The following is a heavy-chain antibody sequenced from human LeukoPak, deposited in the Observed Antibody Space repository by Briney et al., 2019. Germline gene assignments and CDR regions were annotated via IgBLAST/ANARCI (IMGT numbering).Heavy chain of an antibody. V-gene: IGHV4-4*07. Sequence: SETLSLTCTVSGGSISSYYWSWIRQPAGKGLEWIGRIYTSGSTNYNPSLKSRVTMSVDTSKNQYSLKLSSVTAADTAVYYCARSPNDFWSGEGTGFDPWGQGTLVTVSS. J-gene: IGHJ5*02. CDR2: IYTSGST. D-gene: IGHD3-3*01. CDR3: ARSPNDFWSGEGTGFDP. CDR1: GGSISSYY.